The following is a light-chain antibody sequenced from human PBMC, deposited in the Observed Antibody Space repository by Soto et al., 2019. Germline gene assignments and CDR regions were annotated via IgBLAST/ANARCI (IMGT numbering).Light chain of an antibody. CDR1: SGHSNYA. V-gene: IGLV4-69*01. CDR3: RTWGSGIVV. CDR2: LNSDGSH. J-gene: IGLJ2*01. Sequence: QSVLTQSPSASASLGASVKLTCTLSSGHSNYAIAWHQQQSEKGPRYLMKLNSDGSHSKGDGIPDRFSGSSSGAERYLTISSLQSEDEADYYCRTWGSGIVVFGGGTQLTVL.